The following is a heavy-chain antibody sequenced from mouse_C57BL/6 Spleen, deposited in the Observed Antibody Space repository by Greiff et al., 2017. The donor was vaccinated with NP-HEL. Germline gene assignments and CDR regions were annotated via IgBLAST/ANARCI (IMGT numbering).Heavy chain of an antibody. CDR2: IYPRSGNT. CDR1: GYTFTSYG. CDR3: ARRGPIYDGYYDYAMDY. D-gene: IGHD2-3*01. J-gene: IGHJ4*01. Sequence: VQLQQSGAELARPGASVKLSCKASGYTFTSYGISWVKQRTGQGLEWIGEIYPRSGNTYYNEKFKGKATLTADKSSSTAYMELRSLTSEDSAVYFCARRGPIYDGYYDYAMDYWGQGTSVTVSS. V-gene: IGHV1-81*01.